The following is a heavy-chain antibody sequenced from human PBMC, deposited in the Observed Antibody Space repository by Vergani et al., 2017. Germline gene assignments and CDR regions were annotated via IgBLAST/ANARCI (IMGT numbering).Heavy chain of an antibody. CDR1: GFSFSTYS. J-gene: IGHJ2*01. D-gene: IGHD3-16*01. CDR2: IDRNYGV. Sequence: EVQLQESGGGLVKPGGSLRVSCAASGFSFSTYSINWVRQAPGKGLEWVSGIDRNYGVKNGNSFEGRFSISRDNAKKAVFLQMNNLRHEDTALYFCVKDNDYDADGPFDLWGRGTLVTVSS. V-gene: IGHV3-21*04. CDR3: VKDNDYDADGPFDL.